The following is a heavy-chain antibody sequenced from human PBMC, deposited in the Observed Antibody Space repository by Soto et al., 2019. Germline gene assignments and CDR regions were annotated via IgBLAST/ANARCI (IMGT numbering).Heavy chain of an antibody. V-gene: IGHV2-5*02. J-gene: IGHJ4*02. Sequence: QITLKESGPTLVKPTQTLTLAGTFSGFSISTSGVGVGWIRQPPGKALEWLALIYWDDDKRYSLSLKSRLTIPKDTSKNQVVLTMTNMDPVYTATYYCANKGAGYRGFKYWGQGTLVTVSS. CDR3: ANKGAGYRGFKY. CDR2: IYWDDDK. CDR1: GFSISTSGVG. D-gene: IGHD5-12*01.